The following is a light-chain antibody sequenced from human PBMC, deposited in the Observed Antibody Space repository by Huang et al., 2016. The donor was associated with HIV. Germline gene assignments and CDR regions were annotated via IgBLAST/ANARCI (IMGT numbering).Light chain of an antibody. V-gene: IGKV3-11*01. CDR3: QQRSSWPFT. Sequence: EIVLTQSPATLSLSPGERATLSCRASQSVNTYLAWYRQKPGQAPRLLIYDASNRATGIPARFSGSGSGTDFTLTISRVEPEDFAVYYCQQRSSWPFTFGPGTKADVK. J-gene: IGKJ3*01. CDR2: DAS. CDR1: QSVNTY.